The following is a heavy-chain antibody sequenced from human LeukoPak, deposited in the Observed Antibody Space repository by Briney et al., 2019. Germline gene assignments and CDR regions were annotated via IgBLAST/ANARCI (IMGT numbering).Heavy chain of an antibody. CDR3: ARDGKIQPWLKNYFYGMDV. V-gene: IGHV3-74*01. CDR2: VNIGGSTT. J-gene: IGHJ6*02. CDR1: RYTFSNYW. D-gene: IGHD5-18*01. Sequence: GGSLRLSCAAHRYTFSNYWMESVRQVTGGGLVWVSRVNIGGSTTSYADYVKGRFTISRDNANNTLLLQMNGLRAEDTAVYFCARDGKIQPWLKNYFYGMDVWGQGTTVTVSS.